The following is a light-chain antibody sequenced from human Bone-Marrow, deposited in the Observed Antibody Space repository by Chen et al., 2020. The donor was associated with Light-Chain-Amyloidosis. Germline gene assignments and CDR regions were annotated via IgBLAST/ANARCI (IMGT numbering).Light chain of an antibody. J-gene: IGLJ1*01. CDR3: SSYTSTNTLV. V-gene: IGLV2-14*01. CDR2: EVT. CDR1: SSDVGGDNH. Sequence: QSALIHPASVSVSPAKSITISFPGTSSDVGGDNHVSWYQQHPDKAPKIMIYEVTNRPSWVPDRFSGSKSDNTASLTVSGLQTEDEADYFCSSYTSTNTLVFGSGTRVTVL.